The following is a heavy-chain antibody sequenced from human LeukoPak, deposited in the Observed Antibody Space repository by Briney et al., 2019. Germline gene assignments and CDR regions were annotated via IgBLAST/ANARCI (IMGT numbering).Heavy chain of an antibody. J-gene: IGHJ4*02. D-gene: IGHD1-26*01. Sequence: SQTLSLTCTVSGGSISSGDYYWSWIRQPPGKGLEWIGYIYYSGSTYYNPSLKSRVTISVDTSKNQFSLKLSSVTAADTAVYYCARGREGATYYFDYWGQGTLVTVSS. CDR1: GGSISSGDYY. V-gene: IGHV4-30-4*08. CDR3: ARGREGATYYFDY. CDR2: IYYSGST.